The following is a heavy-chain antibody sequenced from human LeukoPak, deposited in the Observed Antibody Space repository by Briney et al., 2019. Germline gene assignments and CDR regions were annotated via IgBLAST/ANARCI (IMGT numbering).Heavy chain of an antibody. D-gene: IGHD2-2*01. CDR3: ARDRRYCSSTSCYQGFDY. CDR1: GGSISSSNW. J-gene: IGHJ4*02. V-gene: IGHV4-4*02. Sequence: PSGTLSLTCAVSGGSISSSNWWSWVRQPPGKGLESIGEIYHSGSTNYNPSLKSRVTISVDKSKNQFSLKLSSVTAADTAVYYCARDRRYCSSTSCYQGFDYWGQGTLVTVSS. CDR2: IYHSGST.